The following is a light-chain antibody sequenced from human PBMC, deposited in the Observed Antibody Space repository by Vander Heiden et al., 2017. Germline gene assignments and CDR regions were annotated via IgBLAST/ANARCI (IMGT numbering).Light chain of an antibody. CDR2: DAS. J-gene: IGKJ4*01. Sequence: DFQMTQSPSSLSASVGDRVTITCQASQDISNYLNWYQQKPGKAPKLLIYDASNLETGVPSRFSGSGSGTDFTFTISSLQPEDFATYYCQQDDNLPFTFGGGTKVEIK. V-gene: IGKV1-33*01. CDR1: QDISNY. CDR3: QQDDNLPFT.